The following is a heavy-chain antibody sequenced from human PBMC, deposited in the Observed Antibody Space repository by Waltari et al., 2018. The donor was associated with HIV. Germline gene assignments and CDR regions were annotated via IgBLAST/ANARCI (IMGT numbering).Heavy chain of an antibody. Sequence: QVQLVQSGAEVKKPGASVKASCKAAGYTFPGYYMHWVRQAPGQGLEWMGWINPNSGGTNYAQKVQGRVTMTRDTSISTAYMELTRLRSDDTAVYYCAREPSLTTAYDYWGQGTLVTVSS. V-gene: IGHV1-2*02. D-gene: IGHD4-17*01. J-gene: IGHJ4*02. CDR2: INPNSGGT. CDR3: AREPSLTTAYDY. CDR1: GYTFPGYY.